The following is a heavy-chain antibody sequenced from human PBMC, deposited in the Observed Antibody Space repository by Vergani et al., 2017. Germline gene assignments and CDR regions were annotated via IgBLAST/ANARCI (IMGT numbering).Heavy chain of an antibody. Sequence: VQLVESGGGVVQPGRSLRLSCAASGFTFDDYAMHWVRQAPGKGLEWVSGISWNSGSTGYADSVKGRFTISRDNAKNSLYLQMNSLRAEDTAVYYCARELNYYDSSGYYYAYYGMDVWGQGTTVTVSS. V-gene: IGHV3-9*01. CDR3: ARELNYYDSSGYYYAYYGMDV. D-gene: IGHD3-22*01. CDR2: ISWNSGST. CDR1: GFTFDDYA. J-gene: IGHJ6*02.